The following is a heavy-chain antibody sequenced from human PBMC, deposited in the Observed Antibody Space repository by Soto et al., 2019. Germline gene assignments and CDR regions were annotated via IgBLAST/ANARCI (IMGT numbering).Heavy chain of an antibody. CDR3: ARGGGRSGVGSGGYSNNFDY. CDR2: IYHSGST. D-gene: IGHD3-10*01. CDR1: SGSISSSNW. V-gene: IGHV4-4*02. Sequence: SETLSLTCAVSSGSISSSNWWSWVRQPPGKGLEWIGEIYHSGSTNYNPSLKSRVTISVDKSKNQFSQKLSSVTAADTAVYYCARGGGRSGVGSGGYSNNFDYWGQGTLVTVSS. J-gene: IGHJ4*02.